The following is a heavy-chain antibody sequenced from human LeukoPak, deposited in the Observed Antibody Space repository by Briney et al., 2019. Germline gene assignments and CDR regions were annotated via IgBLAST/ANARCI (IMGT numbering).Heavy chain of an antibody. CDR2: IKSKTYGGTT. J-gene: IGHJ4*02. CDR3: TTDGLSGYYDSNGYNYFDY. CDR1: GFTFSNAW. D-gene: IGHD3-22*01. Sequence: GGSLRLSCAASGFTFSNAWMSWVRQAPGKGLEWVGRIKSKTYGGTTDYAAPVKGRFTISRDDSKNMLYLQVNSLKTEDTSFYYCTTDGLSGYYDSNGYNYFDYWGQGTLVTVSS. V-gene: IGHV3-15*01.